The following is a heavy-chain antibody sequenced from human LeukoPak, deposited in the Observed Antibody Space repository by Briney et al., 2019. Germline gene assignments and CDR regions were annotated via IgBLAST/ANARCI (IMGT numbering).Heavy chain of an antibody. Sequence: GQAPGGRQKWVAHISYNGIDEHYAGSVKGRFTVSRDDSKNTAYLLMSGLTTEDTAFYYCAYLGYSFDYWGQGTLVIVSS. V-gene: IGHV3-30*03. D-gene: IGHD5-12*01. CDR2: ISYNGIDE. CDR3: AYLGYSFDY. J-gene: IGHJ4*02.